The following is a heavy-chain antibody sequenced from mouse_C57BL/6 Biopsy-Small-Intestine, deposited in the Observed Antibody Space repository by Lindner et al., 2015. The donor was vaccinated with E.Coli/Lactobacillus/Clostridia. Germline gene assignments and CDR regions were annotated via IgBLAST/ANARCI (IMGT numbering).Heavy chain of an antibody. CDR1: GFNIKDDY. CDR2: IDPENGDT. Sequence: VQLQESGAELVRPGASVKLSCTASGFNIKDDYMHWVKQRPEQGLEWIGWIDPENGDTEYASKFQGKATITADTSSNTAYLQLSSLTSEDTAVYYCTTSPPEGFAYWGQGTLVTVSA. J-gene: IGHJ3*01. V-gene: IGHV14-4*01. CDR3: TTSPPEGFAY.